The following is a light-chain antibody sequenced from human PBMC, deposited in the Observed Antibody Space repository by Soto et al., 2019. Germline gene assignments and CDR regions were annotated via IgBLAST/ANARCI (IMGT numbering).Light chain of an antibody. CDR2: GAS. CDR3: QQYDSSWT. Sequence: IVMTQSPATLSVSPGERATLSCRASQNVLSNLAWYLQTPGQAPRLLIYGASSRATGIPDRFSGSGSGTDFTLTISRLEPEDFAVYYCQQYDSSWTFGQGTKVDIK. CDR1: QNVLSN. V-gene: IGKV3-20*01. J-gene: IGKJ1*01.